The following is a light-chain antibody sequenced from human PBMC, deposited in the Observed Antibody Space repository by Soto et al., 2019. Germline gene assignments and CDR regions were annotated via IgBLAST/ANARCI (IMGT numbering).Light chain of an antibody. Sequence: EIMMTQSPATLSVSPGERATPSCRASQSVSSNLAWYQQKPGQAPRLLIYGASTRATGIPARFSGSGSGTEFTLTISSLQSEDFAVYYCQQYNNWPPWTFGQGTKGDIK. J-gene: IGKJ1*01. V-gene: IGKV3-15*01. CDR1: QSVSSN. CDR3: QQYNNWPPWT. CDR2: GAS.